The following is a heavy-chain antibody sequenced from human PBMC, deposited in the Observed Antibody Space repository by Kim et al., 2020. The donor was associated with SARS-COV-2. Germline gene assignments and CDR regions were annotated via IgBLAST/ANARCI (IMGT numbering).Heavy chain of an antibody. Sequence: SGSTTYTPSLKSRVTLSVDQSKNQFTLRLSSVHAANTAVYYRPRGLNMDVWGQGTTVTVSS. V-gene: IGHV4-34*01. J-gene: IGHJ6*02. CDR3: PRGLNMDV. CDR2: SGST.